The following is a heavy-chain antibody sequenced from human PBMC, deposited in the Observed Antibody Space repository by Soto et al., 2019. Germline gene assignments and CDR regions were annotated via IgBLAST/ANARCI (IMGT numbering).Heavy chain of an antibody. CDR1: GGSISSGGNY. CDR2: IYYSGST. Sequence: SETLSLTCTVSGGSISSGGNYWSWIRPHPGKGLEWIGYIYYSGSTYYNPSLKSRVTISVDTSKNQFSLKLSSVTAADTAVYYCARDGYSYGSVFDYWGQGTLVTVSS. CDR3: ARDGYSYGSVFDY. J-gene: IGHJ4*02. V-gene: IGHV4-31*03. D-gene: IGHD5-18*01.